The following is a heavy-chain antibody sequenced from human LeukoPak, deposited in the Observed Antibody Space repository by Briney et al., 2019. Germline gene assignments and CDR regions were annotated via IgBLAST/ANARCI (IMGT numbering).Heavy chain of an antibody. V-gene: IGHV3-48*01. J-gene: IGHJ6*03. CDR3: ARFLATWDYYYMDV. D-gene: IGHD3-3*01. CDR2: IGGSGSFI. Sequence: GGSLRLSCAASGFTFRTYSINWVRQAPGKGLEWVASIGGSGSFIYYAESVKGRFTISRGNAKNSVYLQLSSLRVEDTAVYYCARFLATWDYYYMDVWGTGTTVIVSS. CDR1: GFTFRTYS.